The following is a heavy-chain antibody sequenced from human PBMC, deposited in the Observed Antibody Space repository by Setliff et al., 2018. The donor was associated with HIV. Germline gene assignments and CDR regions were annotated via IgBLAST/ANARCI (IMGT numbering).Heavy chain of an antibody. Sequence: SETLSLTCDVSGFSISSRYYWGWIRQSPGKGLEWIGNIYHTGSSYYNPSLNDRATISLDTSKNQFSLKLSSVTAADTAVYYCARAPGPYGDYNWFDPWGQGALVTVS. J-gene: IGHJ5*02. CDR2: IYHTGSS. D-gene: IGHD4-17*01. CDR3: ARAPGPYGDYNWFDP. V-gene: IGHV4-38-2*01. CDR1: GFSISSRYY.